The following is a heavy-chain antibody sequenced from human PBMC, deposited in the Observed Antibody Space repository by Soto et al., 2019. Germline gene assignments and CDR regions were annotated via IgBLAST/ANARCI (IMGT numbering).Heavy chain of an antibody. J-gene: IGHJ4*02. CDR2: TYYRSKWYN. V-gene: IGHV6-1*01. CDR3: ARDLEVETSGWYSGVFDY. D-gene: IGHD6-19*01. CDR1: GDSVSSNSAA. Sequence: TLSLTCAISGDSVSSNSAAWNWIRQSPSRGLEWLGRTYYRSKWYNDYAVSVKSRITINPDTSKNQFSLQLNSVTPEDTAVYYCARDLEVETSGWYSGVFDYWGQGTLVTVSS.